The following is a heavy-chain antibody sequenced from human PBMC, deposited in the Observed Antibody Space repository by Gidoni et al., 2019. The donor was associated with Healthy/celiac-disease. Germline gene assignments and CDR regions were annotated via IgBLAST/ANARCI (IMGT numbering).Heavy chain of an antibody. J-gene: IGHJ6*03. CDR2: ISSNGGST. Sequence: EVQLVESGGGLVQPGGSLRLSCAASGFTFSSYAMHWVRQAPGKGLEYVSAISSNGGSTYYANSVKGRFAISRDNSKNTLYLQMGSLRAEDMAVYYCARDYGEMATMYYYYYMDVWGKGTTVTVSS. D-gene: IGHD5-12*01. CDR3: ARDYGEMATMYYYYYMDV. CDR1: GFTFSSYA. V-gene: IGHV3-64*01.